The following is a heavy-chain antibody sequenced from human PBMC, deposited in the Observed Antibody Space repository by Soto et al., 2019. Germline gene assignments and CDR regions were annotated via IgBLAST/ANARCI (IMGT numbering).Heavy chain of an antibody. CDR3: TTDSRPFDY. CDR1: GXXXXNAW. J-gene: IGHJ4*02. CDR2: IKSKTDGGTT. Sequence: VQLXESGGGXVKPXGXLRXSCAASGXXXXNAWMSWVRQAXGKGLEWVGRIKSKTDGGTTDYAAPVKGRXTISRXXSKNTLYLQMNSLKTEDTAVYYCTTDSRPFDYWGQGTLVTVSS. V-gene: IGHV3-15*01.